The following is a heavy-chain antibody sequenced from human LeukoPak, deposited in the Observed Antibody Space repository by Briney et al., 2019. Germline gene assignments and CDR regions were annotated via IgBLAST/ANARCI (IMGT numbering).Heavy chain of an antibody. Sequence: PSETLSLTCTVSGGSISNYHWSWIGQPAGKGLEGIGQIHTSGSTNYNPPLKSRVTMSIDTPENQLSLTIRSVTAADTAVYYCTRRDISSGWSFDYWGQGTLVTVSS. D-gene: IGHD6-19*01. J-gene: IGHJ4*02. CDR2: IHTSGST. V-gene: IGHV4-4*07. CDR1: GGSISNYH. CDR3: TRRDISSGWSFDY.